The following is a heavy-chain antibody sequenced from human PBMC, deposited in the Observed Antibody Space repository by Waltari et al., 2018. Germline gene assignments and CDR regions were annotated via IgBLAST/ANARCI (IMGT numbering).Heavy chain of an antibody. CDR3: ARDGMGSSSWYEDWFDP. J-gene: IGHJ5*02. Sequence: QVQLQQWGAGLLKPSETLSLTCAVYGGSFSGYYWSWLRQPPGKGLEWIGEINHSGSTNYNPSLKSRVTISVDTSKNQFSLKLSSVTAADTAVYYCARDGMGSSSWYEDWFDPWGQGTLVTVSS. CDR1: GGSFSGYY. V-gene: IGHV4-34*01. CDR2: INHSGST. D-gene: IGHD6-13*01.